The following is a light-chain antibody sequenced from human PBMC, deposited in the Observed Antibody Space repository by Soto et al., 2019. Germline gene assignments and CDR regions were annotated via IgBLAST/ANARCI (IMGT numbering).Light chain of an antibody. CDR3: QQRLNWQVT. CDR2: DAS. Sequence: IVLTQSPVTLSLSPWERATLSCRASQSVSSYLAWYQQKPGQAPRLLIYDASNRATGIPARFSGSGSGTDFTLTISSLEPEDFAVYYCQQRLNWQVTFGQGTRLEIK. V-gene: IGKV3-11*01. CDR1: QSVSSY. J-gene: IGKJ5*01.